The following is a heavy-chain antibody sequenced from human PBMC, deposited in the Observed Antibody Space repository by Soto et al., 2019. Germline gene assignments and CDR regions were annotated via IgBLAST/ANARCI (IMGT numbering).Heavy chain of an antibody. D-gene: IGHD3-10*01. Sequence: SETLSLTCAVYGGSFSGYYWSWIRQPPGKGLEWIGEINHSGSTNYNPSLKSRVTISVDTSKNQFSLKLSSVTAADTAVYYCARTPNSMVPFDEWGQGTLVTVSS. CDR3: ARTPNSMVPFDE. CDR2: INHSGST. CDR1: GGSFSGYY. J-gene: IGHJ4*02. V-gene: IGHV4-34*01.